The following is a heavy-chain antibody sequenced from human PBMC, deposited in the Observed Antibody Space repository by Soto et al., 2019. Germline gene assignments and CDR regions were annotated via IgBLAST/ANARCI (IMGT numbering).Heavy chain of an antibody. CDR3: AKASSWYHYHNMDV. CDR1: GYTFTSYD. J-gene: IGHJ6*02. Sequence: GASVKVSCKASGYTFTSYDINWVRQATGQGLEWMGWMNPNSGNTGYAQKFQGRVTMTRNTSISTAYMELSSLRSEDTGVYYCAKASSWYHYHNMDVWGRGTAVTVSS. CDR2: MNPNSGNT. D-gene: IGHD2-15*01. V-gene: IGHV1-8*01.